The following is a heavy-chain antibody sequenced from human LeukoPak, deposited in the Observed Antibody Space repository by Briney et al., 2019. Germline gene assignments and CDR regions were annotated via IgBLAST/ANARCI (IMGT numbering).Heavy chain of an antibody. V-gene: IGHV4-30-2*03. J-gene: IGHJ4*02. D-gene: IGHD6-6*01. Sequence: SETLSLTCTVSGGSISSGGYYWSWIRQPPGKGLEWIGYIYYSGSTYYNPSLKSRVTISVDTSKNQFSLKLSSVTAADTAVYYCSHSSSSYYWGQGTLVTVSS. CDR3: SHSSSSYY. CDR1: GGSISSGGYY. CDR2: IYYSGST.